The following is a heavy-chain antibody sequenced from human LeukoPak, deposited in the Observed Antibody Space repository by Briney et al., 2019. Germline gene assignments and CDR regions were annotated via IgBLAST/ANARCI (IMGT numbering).Heavy chain of an antibody. CDR3: ARERESGRSDAFDF. CDR2: INPNTGGT. J-gene: IGHJ3*01. V-gene: IGHV1-2*02. Sequence: ASVKVSCKTSGYIFTGYYIHWVRQAPGQGLEWMGWINPNTGGTNYAQDFQGRVTMTRDTYVTTAYMELRSLRSDDTAVYFCARERESGRSDAFDFWGQGTMATVSS. CDR1: GYIFTGYY. D-gene: IGHD3-10*01.